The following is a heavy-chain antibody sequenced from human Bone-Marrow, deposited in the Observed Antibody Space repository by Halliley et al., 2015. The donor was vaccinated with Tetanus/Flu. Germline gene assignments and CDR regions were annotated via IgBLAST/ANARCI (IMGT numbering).Heavy chain of an antibody. D-gene: IGHD6-13*01. J-gene: IGHJ4*02. V-gene: IGHV3-23*01. CDR3: AKSPTGQQLISYDY. CDR2: GSGGST. Sequence: GSGGSTYYADPVKGRFTISRDNSKNTLYLQMNSLRVGDTAVYYCAKSPTGQQLISYDYWGQGTLVTVSS.